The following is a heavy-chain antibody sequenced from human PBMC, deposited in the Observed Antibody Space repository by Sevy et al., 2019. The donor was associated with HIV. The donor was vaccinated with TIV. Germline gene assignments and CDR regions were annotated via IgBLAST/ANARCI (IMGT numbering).Heavy chain of an antibody. Sequence: SETLSLTCTVSGDSISSYYWSWMRQPPGKGLEWIGYVHYSGSTNYNPARKSRVTIPVDTTKSQFSLNLNSVTAADTAVYFCARASGQSTSARYFDFWGQGTLVTVSS. CDR3: ARASGQSTSARYFDF. CDR2: VHYSGST. J-gene: IGHJ4*02. CDR1: GDSISSYY. D-gene: IGHD6-25*01. V-gene: IGHV4-59*01.